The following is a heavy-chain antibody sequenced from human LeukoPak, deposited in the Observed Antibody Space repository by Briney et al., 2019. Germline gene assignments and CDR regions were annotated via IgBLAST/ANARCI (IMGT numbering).Heavy chain of an antibody. J-gene: IGHJ6*02. V-gene: IGHV3-11*05. D-gene: IGHD3-3*01. CDR3: AREASPPYYDFWSGYYRKELDYYYYGMDV. Sequence: GGSLRLSCAASGFTFSDYYMSWIRQAPGKGLEWVSYISSSSSYTNYADSVKGRFTISRDNAKNSLYLQMNSLRAEDTAVYYCAREASPPYYDFWSGYYRKELDYYYYGMDVWGQGTTVTVSS. CDR1: GFTFSDYY. CDR2: ISSSSSYT.